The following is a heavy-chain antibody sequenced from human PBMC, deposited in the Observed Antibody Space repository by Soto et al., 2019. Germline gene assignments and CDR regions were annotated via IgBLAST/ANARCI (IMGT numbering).Heavy chain of an antibody. J-gene: IGHJ4*02. V-gene: IGHV3-11*06. CDR1: GFSFSDFY. CDR3: ARVGSTSAAGVLDY. Sequence: RRLSCAASGFSFSDFYMSWIRQAPGKGLEWISYISSSGSHTPYADSVKGRFTISRDNAKNSVYLQMNSLRAEDTAVYYCARVGSTSAAGVLDYWGLGTLVTVSS. D-gene: IGHD6-13*01. CDR2: ISSSGSHT.